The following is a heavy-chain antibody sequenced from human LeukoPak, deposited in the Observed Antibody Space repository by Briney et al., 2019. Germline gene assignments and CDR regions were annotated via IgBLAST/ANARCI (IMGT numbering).Heavy chain of an antibody. CDR3: ARSYCCGDCSDYYYYYMDV. CDR1: GYTFTDYY. J-gene: IGHJ6*03. CDR2: INPNTGGT. Sequence: ASVKVSCKASGYTFTDYYIHWVRQAPGQPLECMGWINPNTGGTNYAQNFQGRVTMTRDTSTSTAYMQLSSLTSDDTAIYYCARSYCCGDCSDYYYYYMDVWGKGTTVTVS. D-gene: IGHD2-21*02. V-gene: IGHV1-2*02.